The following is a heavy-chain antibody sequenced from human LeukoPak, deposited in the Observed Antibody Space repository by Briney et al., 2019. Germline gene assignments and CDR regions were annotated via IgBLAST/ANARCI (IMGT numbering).Heavy chain of an antibody. V-gene: IGHV1-69*05. J-gene: IGHJ4*02. CDR1: GGTFSSYA. D-gene: IGHD3-22*01. CDR2: IIPIFGTA. Sequence: ASVKVSCKASGGTFSSYAISWVRQAPGQGLEWMGRIIPIFGTANYAQKFQGRVTITTDESTSTAYMELSSLRSEDTAVYYCARDGYYYDSSGYYSGYWGQGTLVTVSS. CDR3: ARDGYYYDSSGYYSGY.